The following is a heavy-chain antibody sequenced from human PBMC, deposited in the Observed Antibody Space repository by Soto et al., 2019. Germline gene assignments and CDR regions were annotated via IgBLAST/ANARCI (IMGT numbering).Heavy chain of an antibody. CDR3: ASALLWWWHNSLFDL. CDR2: IKQDGSEK. CDR1: RFTFSSYW. Sequence: PGGSLRLSCAVSRFTFSSYWMSWVRQAPGKGLEWVANIKQDGSEKYYVDSVKGRFTISRDNAKNSLYLQMNSLRAEDTAVYYCASALLWWWHNSLFDLWGRGTLVTVSS. D-gene: IGHD2-21*01. J-gene: IGHJ2*01. V-gene: IGHV3-7*02.